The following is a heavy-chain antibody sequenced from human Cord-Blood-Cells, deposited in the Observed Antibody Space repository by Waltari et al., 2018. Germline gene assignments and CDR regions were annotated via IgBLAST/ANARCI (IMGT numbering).Heavy chain of an antibody. D-gene: IGHD1-26*01. CDR2: IYSGGST. CDR1: GFTISSNY. V-gene: IGHV3-53*04. Sequence: EVQLVESGGGLVQPGGSLSLSCAASGFTISSNYMSWVRRAPGKGLEWVSVIYSGGSTYYADSVKGRFTISRHNSKNTLYLQMNSLRAEDTAVYYCARVVGRGRYFDLWGRGTLVTVSS. J-gene: IGHJ2*01. CDR3: ARVVGRGRYFDL.